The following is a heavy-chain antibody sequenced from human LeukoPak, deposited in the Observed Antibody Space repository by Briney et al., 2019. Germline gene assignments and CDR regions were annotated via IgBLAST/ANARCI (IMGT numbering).Heavy chain of an antibody. CDR3: ARRYYDSSGYYYFDY. D-gene: IGHD3-22*01. J-gene: IGHJ4*02. CDR2: IYTSGST. CDR1: GSSISSYY. Sequence: SETLSLTCTVSGSSISSYYWSWIRQPPGKGLEWIGYIYTSGSTNYNPSLKSRVTISVDTSKNQFSLKLSSVTAADTAVYYCARRYYDSSGYYYFDYWGQGTLVTVSS. V-gene: IGHV4-4*09.